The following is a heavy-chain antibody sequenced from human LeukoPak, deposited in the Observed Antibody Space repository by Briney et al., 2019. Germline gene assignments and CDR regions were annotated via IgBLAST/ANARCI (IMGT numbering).Heavy chain of an antibody. V-gene: IGHV4-59*01. J-gene: IGHJ4*02. CDR1: GGSISSYY. Sequence: PSETLSLTCSVSGGSISSYYWSWIRQSPGKGLECIGYVYYSGNTNYNPSLKSRVTISTDTSKNQFSLRLSSVTAAHPAVYYCXXQQLSGWFEFDYWGQGTLVTVSS. CDR3: XXQQLSGWFEFDY. D-gene: IGHD6-19*01. CDR2: VYYSGNT.